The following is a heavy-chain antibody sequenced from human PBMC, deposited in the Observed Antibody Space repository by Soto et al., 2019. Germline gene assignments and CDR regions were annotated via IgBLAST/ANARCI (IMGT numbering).Heavy chain of an antibody. CDR2: IIPILGIA. CDR1: GGTFSNYT. Sequence: QVQLVQSGAEVKKPGSSVKVSCKASGGTFSNYTISWVRQAPGQGLKWMGRIIPILGIANYAQKFQCRVTITADKSTSTAYMELSSLRSEDTAVYYCARDRSSSTSSWVQGTLVTVSS. V-gene: IGHV1-69*08. J-gene: IGHJ4*02. CDR3: ARDRSSSTSS. D-gene: IGHD2-2*01.